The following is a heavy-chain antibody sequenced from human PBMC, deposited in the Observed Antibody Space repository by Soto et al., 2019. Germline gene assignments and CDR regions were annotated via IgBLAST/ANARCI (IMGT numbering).Heavy chain of an antibody. CDR3: ARAKRMEENYYYYGLDI. CDR1: GYTFTTHA. J-gene: IGHJ6*02. Sequence: ASVKVSCKASGYTFTTHAMHWVRQAPGQSLEWMGWINGGTGQTKHSQRFQGRVNITRDTSASTAYMELSSLRSEDTAVYYCARAKRMEENYYYYGLDIWGQGTKVTVYS. CDR2: INGGTGQT. V-gene: IGHV1-3*01. D-gene: IGHD1-1*01.